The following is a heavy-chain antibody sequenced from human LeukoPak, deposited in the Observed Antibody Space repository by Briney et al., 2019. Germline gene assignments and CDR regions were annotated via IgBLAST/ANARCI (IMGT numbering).Heavy chain of an antibody. Sequence: GGSLRLSCAASGFTFSSYGMHWVRQAPGKGLEWVSYISSSGSTIYYADSVKGRFTISRDNAKNSLYLQMNSLRAEDTAVYYCARSGGYYYYYMDVWGKGTTVTVSS. J-gene: IGHJ6*03. CDR1: GFTFSSYG. V-gene: IGHV3-48*04. CDR2: ISSSGSTI. CDR3: ARSGGYYYYYMDV.